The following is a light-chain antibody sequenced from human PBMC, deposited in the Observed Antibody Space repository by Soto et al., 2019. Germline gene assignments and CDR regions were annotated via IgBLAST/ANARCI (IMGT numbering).Light chain of an antibody. Sequence: DIVMTQSPHSLAVSLGERATINCKSSQSVLSSSDNRNYLAWYQQKAGQSPKLLIYWASSRESGVPDRFSGAGSGTDFTLNISSLQAEDVAVCYCQQYYNSPLTFGGGTKVEIK. CDR3: QQYYNSPLT. CDR1: QSVLSSSDNRNY. CDR2: WAS. J-gene: IGKJ4*01. V-gene: IGKV4-1*01.